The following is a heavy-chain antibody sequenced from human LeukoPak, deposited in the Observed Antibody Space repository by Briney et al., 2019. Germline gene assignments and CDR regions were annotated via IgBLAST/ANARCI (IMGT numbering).Heavy chain of an antibody. D-gene: IGHD1-26*01. V-gene: IGHV1-69*04. CDR3: ARGQLVGATTEDY. J-gene: IGHJ4*02. CDR2: IIPIMGIA. CDR1: GGTFSSYA. Sequence: SVNVSCKASGGTFSSYAISGVRQAPGQGLEWMGRIIPIMGIANYAQKFQGSVTITADKSTNTAYMELSSLRSADTAVYYCARGQLVGATTEDYWGQGTLVTVSS.